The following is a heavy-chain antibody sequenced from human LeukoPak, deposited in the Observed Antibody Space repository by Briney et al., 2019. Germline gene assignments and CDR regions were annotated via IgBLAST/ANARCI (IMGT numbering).Heavy chain of an antibody. J-gene: IGHJ4*02. CDR1: GYTLTELS. CDR3: ATGEGRIAVAGSFDY. CDR2: FDPEDGQT. V-gene: IGHV1-24*01. Sequence: GASVTVSCTVCGYTLTELSMHWVRQAPGKGLESMGGFDPEDGQTIYAQKFQGRVTMTEDTSTDTAYMELSSLRSEDTAVYYCATGEGRIAVAGSFDYWGQGTLVTVSS. D-gene: IGHD6-19*01.